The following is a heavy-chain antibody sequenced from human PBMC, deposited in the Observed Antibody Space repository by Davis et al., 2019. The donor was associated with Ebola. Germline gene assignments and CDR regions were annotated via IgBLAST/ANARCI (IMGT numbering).Heavy chain of an antibody. V-gene: IGHV3-48*02. CDR2: ISGNMAEI. Sequence: PGGSLRLSCAASGFTFRTYSMNWVRQAPGKGLEWVSYISGNMAEIYYADSVKGRFTISRSNAKNSLYLQINNMRDEDTAVYYCARDYNYSFDYWGQGTLVTVSS. D-gene: IGHD5-24*01. CDR3: ARDYNYSFDY. J-gene: IGHJ4*02. CDR1: GFTFRTYS.